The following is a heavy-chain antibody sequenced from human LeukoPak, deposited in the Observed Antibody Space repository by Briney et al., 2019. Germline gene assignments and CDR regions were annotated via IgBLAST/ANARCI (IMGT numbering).Heavy chain of an antibody. CDR2: VHYTWNT. V-gene: IGHV4-59*01. Sequence: SETLSLTCSVSGGSLGSYHWSWIRQPPGKGLEWIGHVHYTWNTKYNPSLTGRVSISLDRSKNQFSLSLTSVTAADTAVYYCARVASKGGMDVWGQGTTVTVSS. J-gene: IGHJ6*02. CDR3: ARVASKGGMDV. CDR1: GGSLGSYH.